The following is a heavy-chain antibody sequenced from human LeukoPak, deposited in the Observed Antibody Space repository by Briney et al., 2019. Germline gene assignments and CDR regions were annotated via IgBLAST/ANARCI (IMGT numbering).Heavy chain of an antibody. V-gene: IGHV4-61*02. Sequence: SETLSLTCTVSGGSISSSSYYWSWIRQPAGQGLEWIGRIYTSGSTNYNPSLKSRVTISVDTSKNQFSLKLSSVTAADTAVYYCARLTTGDERGYYFDYWGQGTLVTVSS. CDR2: IYTSGST. D-gene: IGHD7-27*01. CDR1: GGSISSSSYY. J-gene: IGHJ4*02. CDR3: ARLTTGDERGYYFDY.